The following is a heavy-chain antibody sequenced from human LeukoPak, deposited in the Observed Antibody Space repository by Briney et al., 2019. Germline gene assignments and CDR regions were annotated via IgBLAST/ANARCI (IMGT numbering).Heavy chain of an antibody. CDR1: GGTFSSYA. CDR2: IIPIFGTA. J-gene: IGHJ5*02. D-gene: IGHD3-22*01. CDR3: ARDRLYYYDSSGYYGNWFDP. Sequence: SVKVSCKASGGTFSSYAISWVRQAPGQGLEWMGGIIPIFGTANYAQKFQGRVTITADESTSTAYMELSSLRSEDTAVYYCARDRLYYYDSSGYYGNWFDPWGQGTLVTVSS. V-gene: IGHV1-69*13.